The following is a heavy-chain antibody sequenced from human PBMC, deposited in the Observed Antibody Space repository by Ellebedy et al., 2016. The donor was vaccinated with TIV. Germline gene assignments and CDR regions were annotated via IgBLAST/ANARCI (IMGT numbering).Heavy chain of an antibody. CDR2: IDPSDSYT. CDR1: GYTFTSHW. V-gene: IGHV5-10-1*01. D-gene: IGHD3-9*01. Sequence: GESLKISCKGSGYTFTSHWISWVRQMPGKGLEWMGRIDPSDSYTKYRPSLQGHVTISADKSNTTAYLQWSSLKASDTAIYYCAREYYDIMTGYYLGNDYWGQGALVTVSS. J-gene: IGHJ4*02. CDR3: AREYYDIMTGYYLGNDY.